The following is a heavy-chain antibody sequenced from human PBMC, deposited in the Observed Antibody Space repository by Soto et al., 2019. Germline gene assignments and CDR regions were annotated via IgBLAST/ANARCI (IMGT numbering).Heavy chain of an antibody. CDR2: IFHSGNI. Sequence: SETLSLTCTVSGDSISSSNWWNWVRQPPGKGLEWIGEIFHSGNINYNPSLKSRVTVSLDKSKNQFSLRLTSVTAADTAVYYCARYSSGSSDPRLDYWAQGTPVTVYS. CDR3: ARYSSGSSDPRLDY. CDR1: GDSISSSNW. D-gene: IGHD6-19*01. J-gene: IGHJ4*02. V-gene: IGHV4-4*02.